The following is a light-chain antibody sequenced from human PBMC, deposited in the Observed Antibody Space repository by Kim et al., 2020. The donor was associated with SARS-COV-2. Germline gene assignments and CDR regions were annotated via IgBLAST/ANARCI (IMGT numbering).Light chain of an antibody. CDR3: QQSYTTPWT. V-gene: IGKV1-39*01. J-gene: IGKJ1*01. CDR2: AAS. CDR1: QSISTY. Sequence: DIQMTQSPSSLSASVGDRVTITCRASQSISTYLNWYQQKPGKAPNLLIYAASSLQSGVPSRFSGSGSGTDFTLTISSLQPEDFATYYCQQSYTTPWTFGLGTKVDIK.